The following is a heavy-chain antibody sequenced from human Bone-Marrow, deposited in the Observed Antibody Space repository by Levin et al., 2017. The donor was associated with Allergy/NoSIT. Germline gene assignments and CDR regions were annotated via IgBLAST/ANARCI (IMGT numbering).Heavy chain of an antibody. Sequence: SETLSLTCAVSGGSITNDAYSWTWIRQPPGRGLEWIGYLYLSGTDSYNPSLKSRVAISGDTSKNQFSLQLTSVTAADSAVYYCARDWRSTFDIWGQGTVVTVSS. V-gene: IGHV4-30-2*01. CDR1: GGSITNDAYS. CDR2: LYLSGTD. D-gene: IGHD1-1*01. J-gene: IGHJ3*02. CDR3: ARDWRSTFDI.